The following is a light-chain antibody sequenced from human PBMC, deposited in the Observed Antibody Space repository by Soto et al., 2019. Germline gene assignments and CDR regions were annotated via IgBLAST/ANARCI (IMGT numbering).Light chain of an antibody. V-gene: IGKV1-5*03. CDR3: QQYNSGGFT. CDR2: KAS. J-gene: IGKJ3*01. CDR1: QSISSW. Sequence: DIQMTQSPSTLSASVGDRVTITCRASQSISSWLAWYQQKPGKAPKLLIYKASSLESGVPSRFSGSGSGSEFTITISSLQPDDFATYFCQQYNSGGFTFGPGTKVDIK.